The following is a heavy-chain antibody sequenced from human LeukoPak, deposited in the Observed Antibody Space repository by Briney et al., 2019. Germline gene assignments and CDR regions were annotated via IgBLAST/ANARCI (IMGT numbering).Heavy chain of an antibody. Sequence: SETLSLTCTVSGGSISSGSYYWSWIRQPAGKGLEWIGRIYTSGSTNYTPSLKSRVTISLDTSKNQFSLKLSSVTAPDTAVYYCARDLSGVTGYTYGRGIDYWGQGTLVTVSS. J-gene: IGHJ4*02. V-gene: IGHV4-61*02. D-gene: IGHD5-18*01. CDR1: GGSISSGSYY. CDR2: IYTSGST. CDR3: ARDLSGVTGYTYGRGIDY.